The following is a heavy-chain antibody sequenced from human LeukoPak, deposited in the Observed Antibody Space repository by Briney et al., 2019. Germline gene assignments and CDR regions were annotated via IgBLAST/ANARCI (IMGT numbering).Heavy chain of an antibody. V-gene: IGHV3-23*01. CDR1: GFTFSSYA. CDR2: ISGSGGTT. Sequence: GGSLRLSCAASGFTFSSYAMTWVRQAPGKGLEWVSVISGSGGTTYYADSVKGRFTISGDNSKNTLYLQMNSLRAEDTAVYYCAKTEGRGTTVAQRPNDYWGQGTLVTVSS. J-gene: IGHJ4*02. CDR3: AKTEGRGTTVAQRPNDY. D-gene: IGHD4-23*01.